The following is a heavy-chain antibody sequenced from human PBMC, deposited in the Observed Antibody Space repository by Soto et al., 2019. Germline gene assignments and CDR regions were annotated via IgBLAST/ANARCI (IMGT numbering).Heavy chain of an antibody. CDR2: ISAYNGNT. J-gene: IGHJ5*02. D-gene: IGHD4-17*01. CDR3: ARVKGDYGDYVQFDP. CDR1: GYTFTSYG. V-gene: IGHV1-18*01. Sequence: ASVKVSCKASGYTFTSYGISWVRQAPGQGLEWMGWISAYNGNTNYAQKLQGRVTMTTDTSTSTAYMERRSLRSDDTAVYYCARVKGDYGDYVQFDPWGQGTLVTVSS.